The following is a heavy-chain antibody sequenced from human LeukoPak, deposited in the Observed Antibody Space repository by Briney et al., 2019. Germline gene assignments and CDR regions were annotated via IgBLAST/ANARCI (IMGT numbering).Heavy chain of an antibody. CDR2: KNPNSGNS. Sequence: ASVKVSCRASGYTFTNYDINWVRQATGQGLEWMGYKNPNSGNSAYAQKFQGRVTITTDASITTAYMELSGLRSEDTALYYCAREGLDYWGQGTLVTVSS. V-gene: IGHV1-8*01. J-gene: IGHJ4*02. CDR1: GYTFTNYD. CDR3: AREGLDY.